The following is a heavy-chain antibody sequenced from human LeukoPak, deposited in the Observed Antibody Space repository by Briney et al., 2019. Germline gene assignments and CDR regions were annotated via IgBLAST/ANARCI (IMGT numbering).Heavy chain of an antibody. V-gene: IGHV1-8*03. J-gene: IGHJ4*02. CDR2: INPNSGNT. Sequence: ASVKVSCKASGYTFTGYYMHWVRQAPGQGLEWMGWINPNSGNTGYAQKFQGRVTITADKSTSTAYMELSSLRSEDTAVYYCARGPAAAGRFDYWGQGTLVTVSS. CDR1: GYTFTGYY. CDR3: ARGPAAAGRFDY. D-gene: IGHD6-13*01.